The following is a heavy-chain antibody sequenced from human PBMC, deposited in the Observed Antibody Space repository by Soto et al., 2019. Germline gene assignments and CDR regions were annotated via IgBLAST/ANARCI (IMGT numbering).Heavy chain of an antibody. CDR2: IFYDGYT. CDR1: GDSISGSPYF. Sequence: QVQLQESGPGLVMPSETLSLTCTVSGDSISGSPYFWGWIRQPPGKRLEWIGSIFYDGYTVYTPSLQSRVSISVDTSKNQFSLKLTSAAAADTAIYFCARLQAAVPHYWGQGILVTVSS. V-gene: IGHV4-39*01. CDR3: ARLQAAVPHY. J-gene: IGHJ4*02. D-gene: IGHD6-13*01.